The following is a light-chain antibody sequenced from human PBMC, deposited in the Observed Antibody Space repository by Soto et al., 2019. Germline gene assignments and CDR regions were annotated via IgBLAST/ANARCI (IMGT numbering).Light chain of an antibody. CDR3: LQHSLYPLT. CDR2: AAS. Sequence: IQLTQSHSSLFASVGARLPMPCGASQALGSYLVWYQQNPGKAPKLLIYAASTLQSGVPSRFSGSGSGTDFTLTISSLQPEDFATYYCLQHSLYPLTFGGGTKVEIK. V-gene: IGKV1-9*01. CDR1: QALGSY. J-gene: IGKJ4*01.